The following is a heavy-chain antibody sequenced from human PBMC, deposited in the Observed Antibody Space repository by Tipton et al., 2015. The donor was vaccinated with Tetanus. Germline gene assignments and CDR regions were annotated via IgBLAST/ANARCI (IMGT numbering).Heavy chain of an antibody. J-gene: IGHJ4*02. V-gene: IGHV4-4*07. Sequence: TLSLTCTVSRGPISSYYWSWIRQPAGKGLEWVGHISNGNTDYSTSLKSRVTLSVDLSKNQFSLRLTSVTAADTAVYYCARANNEFPKKGPFDSWGQGSLVIVSS. CDR3: ARANNEFPKKGPFDS. D-gene: IGHD1-1*01. CDR1: RGPISSYY. CDR2: ISNGNT.